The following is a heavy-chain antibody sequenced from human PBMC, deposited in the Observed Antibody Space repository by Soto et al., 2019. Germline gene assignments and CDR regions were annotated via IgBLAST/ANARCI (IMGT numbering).Heavy chain of an antibody. CDR3: ARDRGSDWFVY. CDR2: ISGNNGNT. D-gene: IGHD6-19*01. V-gene: IGHV1-18*01. Sequence: QVQLVQSGAEVKKPGASVKVSCKASGYSFTTFGISWVRQAPGQGLEWMAWISGNNGNTNYAQKFQGRVTMTTDTSTSTAYMELRSLRSDDTAVYYCARDRGSDWFVYWGQGTLVTVSS. CDR1: GYSFTTFG. J-gene: IGHJ4*02.